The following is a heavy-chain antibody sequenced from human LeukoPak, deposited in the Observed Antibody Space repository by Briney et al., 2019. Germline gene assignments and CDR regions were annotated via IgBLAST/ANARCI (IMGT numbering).Heavy chain of an antibody. CDR3: ARGRTTVLTTGSDFDY. Sequence: PSETLSLTCAVYGESSIGYYWSWIRQPPGKGLEWIGEIIDSGTTNYDGGSSNYNPSLKSRVTMSADTSNNQFSLKLTSVTAADTAVYYCARGRTTVLTTGSDFDYWGQGTLVTVSS. CDR1: GESSIGYY. J-gene: IGHJ4*02. CDR2: IIDSGTT. D-gene: IGHD4-11*01. V-gene: IGHV4-34*01.